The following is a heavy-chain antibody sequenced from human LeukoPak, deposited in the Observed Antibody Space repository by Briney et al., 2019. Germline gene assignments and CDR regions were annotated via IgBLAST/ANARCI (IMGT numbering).Heavy chain of an antibody. CDR1: GFSFSNYA. J-gene: IGHJ4*02. CDR2: VSGSGDDT. V-gene: IGHV3-23*01. CDR3: AKRGAYFGGFDY. D-gene: IGHD3-10*01. Sequence: GGSLRLSCAASGFSFSNYAISWVRQAPGKGLEWVSAVSGSGDDTYYADSVKGRFTISRDHSKSTLYLQMNSLRAEDTAVYYCAKRGAYFGGFDYWGQGTLVTVSS.